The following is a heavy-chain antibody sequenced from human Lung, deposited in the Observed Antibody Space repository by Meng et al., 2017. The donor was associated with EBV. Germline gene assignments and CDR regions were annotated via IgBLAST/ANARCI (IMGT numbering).Heavy chain of an antibody. Sequence: QVKRVKSGSDLKKPVDATKVACRTSGYTYINYAINWVRQAPGQGLEWMGWINTHTGNPTYGQGFTGRFVLSSDTSVSTANLQISSLKAEDTAVYYCARGGNFDPWGQGTLVTVSS. D-gene: IGHD2/OR15-2a*01. CDR1: GYTYINYA. J-gene: IGHJ5*02. CDR3: ARGGNFDP. V-gene: IGHV7-4-1*02. CDR2: INTHTGNP.